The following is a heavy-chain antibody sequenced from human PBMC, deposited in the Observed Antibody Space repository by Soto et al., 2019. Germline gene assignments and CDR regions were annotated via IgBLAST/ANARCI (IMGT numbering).Heavy chain of an antibody. CDR1: GFTLSVQF. V-gene: IGHV3-72*01. D-gene: IGHD2-8*02. CDR3: VTLQFSRWCY. CDR2: NKHKAASYTT. J-gene: IGHJ4*02. Sequence: ALRLFCAASGFTLSVQFIEWVSQAPGKGRKWVSRNKHKAASYTTDYASSVNGRFTVSRDDSKNSLYLQMNSLKTDDTAMYNCVTLQFSRWCYWGLGTLVTVYS.